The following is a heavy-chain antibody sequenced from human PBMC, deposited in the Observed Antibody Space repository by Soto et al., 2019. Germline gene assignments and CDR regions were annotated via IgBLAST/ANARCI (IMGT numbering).Heavy chain of an antibody. CDR2: ISSSSSYI. V-gene: IGHV3-21*01. Sequence: PGGSLRLSCAASGFTFSSYSMNWVRQAPGKGLEWVSSISSSSSYIYYADSVKGRFTISRDNAKNSLYLQMNSLRAEDTAVYYCARSQLTGDAFDIWGQGTMVTVSS. D-gene: IGHD5-18*01. CDR3: ARSQLTGDAFDI. J-gene: IGHJ3*02. CDR1: GFTFSSYS.